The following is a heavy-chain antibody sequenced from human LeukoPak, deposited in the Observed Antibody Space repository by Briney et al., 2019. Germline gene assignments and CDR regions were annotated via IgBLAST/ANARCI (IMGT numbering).Heavy chain of an antibody. D-gene: IGHD3-10*01. CDR1: GGSISSSSYY. J-gene: IGHJ4*02. V-gene: IGHV4-39*01. Sequence: PSGTLSLTCTVSGGSISSSSYYWGWIRQPPGKGLEWIGSIYYSGSTYYNPSLKSRVTISVDTSKNQFSLKLSSVTAADTAVYYCASQTPAPSYEYYYGSGSYPFDYWGQGTLVTVSS. CDR2: IYYSGST. CDR3: ASQTPAPSYEYYYGSGSYPFDY.